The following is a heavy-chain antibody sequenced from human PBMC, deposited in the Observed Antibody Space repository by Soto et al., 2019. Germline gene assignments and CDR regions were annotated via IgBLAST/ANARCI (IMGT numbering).Heavy chain of an antibody. D-gene: IGHD6-19*01. CDR3: GTGDSSDTGDH. CDR1: GGILSHYA. Sequence: ASVKVSCKASGGILSHYAVSRVRQAPGQGLEWLGGTLPISGATDYAQKFKGRVTITADESANTAYMELNSLRSEDTAVYYCGTGDSSDTGDHWGPGTLVTVSS. J-gene: IGHJ4*02. V-gene: IGHV1-69*13. CDR2: TLPISGAT.